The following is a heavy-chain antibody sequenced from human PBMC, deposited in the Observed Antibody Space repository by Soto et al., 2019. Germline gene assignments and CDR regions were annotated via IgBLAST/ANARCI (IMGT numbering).Heavy chain of an antibody. V-gene: IGHV3-33*01. CDR1: RLTFSAHD. CDR2: IWSDGSRG. J-gene: IGHJ6*02. CDR3: AGEPKGGAYDMDV. D-gene: IGHD3-16*01. Sequence: QVQLVESGGGVVQPGTYLRLSCAASRLTFSAHDMHWVRQAPGKGLEWVALIWSDGSRGFYADSVKGRFTISRDNFKNTLYLQMNSLGAEDTAVYYCAGEPKGGAYDMDVWGQGTTVTVSS.